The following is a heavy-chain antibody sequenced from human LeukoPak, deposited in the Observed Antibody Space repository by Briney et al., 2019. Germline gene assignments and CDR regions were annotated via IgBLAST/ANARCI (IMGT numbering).Heavy chain of an antibody. D-gene: IGHD2-2*02. Sequence: GGSLRLSCAASGFTFSSYSMNWVRKAPGKGLEWVSYISSSSSTIHYADSVKGRFTISGDNAKNSLYLQMNSLRAEDTAVYYCARDHQKRVVPAAIPGYYYYYYMDVWGKGTTVTVSS. CDR2: ISSSSSTI. CDR1: GFTFSSYS. V-gene: IGHV3-48*01. J-gene: IGHJ6*03. CDR3: ARDHQKRVVPAAIPGYYYYYYMDV.